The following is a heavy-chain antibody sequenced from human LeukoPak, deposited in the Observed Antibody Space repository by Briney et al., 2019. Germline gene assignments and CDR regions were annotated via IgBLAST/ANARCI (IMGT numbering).Heavy chain of an antibody. J-gene: IGHJ3*02. CDR3: AREIVVVTPDAFDI. CDR1: GGSNSSSSYY. CDR2: IYYSGST. V-gene: IGHV4-39*07. D-gene: IGHD3-22*01. Sequence: SETLSLTCTVSGGSNSSSSYYWGWIRQPPGKGLEWIGSIYYSGSTYYNPSLKSRVTISVDTSKNQFSLKLSSVTAADTAVYYCAREIVVVTPDAFDIWGQGTMVTVSS.